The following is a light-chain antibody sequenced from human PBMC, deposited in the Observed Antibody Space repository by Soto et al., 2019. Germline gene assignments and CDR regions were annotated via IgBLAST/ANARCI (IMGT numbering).Light chain of an antibody. J-gene: IGKJ1*01. V-gene: IGKV3-20*01. CDR1: QSVSSAY. CDR2: AAS. CDR3: QQYGSSSTWT. Sequence: EIVLTQSPGTLSLSPGERATLSCRASQSVSSAYLAWYQHKPGQPPTLLIYAASSRVTGIPDRFSGSGSGTDFTLTISRLEPEDFEVYYCQQYGSSSTWTFGQGNKVEIK.